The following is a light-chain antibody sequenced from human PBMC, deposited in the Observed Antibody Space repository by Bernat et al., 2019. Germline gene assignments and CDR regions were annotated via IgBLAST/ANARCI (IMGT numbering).Light chain of an antibody. CDR1: SSNIGSNY. J-gene: IGLJ2*01. CDR3: AGWDDSLSGVV. Sequence: QSVLTQPPSASGTPGQRVTISCSGSSSNIGSNYVYWFQQLPGTAPKLLIYSNNQRPSGVPDRFSGSKSGTSASLAISGLRSADEADYYCAGWDDSLSGVVFGGGTKLTVL. V-gene: IGLV1-47*02. CDR2: SNN.